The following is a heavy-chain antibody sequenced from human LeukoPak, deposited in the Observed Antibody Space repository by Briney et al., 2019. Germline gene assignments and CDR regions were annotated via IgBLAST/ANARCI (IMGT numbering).Heavy chain of an antibody. Sequence: PGGSLTLSCAASGFTFSTYAMSWVRQAPGKGLEWVSGISASGGTTYYADSVKGRFTISRDNSKNTLYLQMNSLRAEDTAVYYCAIMSLAAAGTLDYWGQGTLVTVSS. D-gene: IGHD6-13*01. V-gene: IGHV3-23*01. CDR2: ISASGGTT. CDR3: AIMSLAAAGTLDY. CDR1: GFTFSTYA. J-gene: IGHJ4*02.